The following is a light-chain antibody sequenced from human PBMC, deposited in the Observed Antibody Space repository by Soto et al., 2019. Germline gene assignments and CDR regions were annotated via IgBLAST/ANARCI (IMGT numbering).Light chain of an antibody. Sequence: DIQMTQSPSSLSASVGDRVTITCRASQVMDNYLGWFQQKPGKAPKSLIYAASGLQSGVPSRFSGSASGTDFTLTISSLQPEDVAIYYCQQYRSYPLTFGGGTRVEIK. CDR1: QVMDNY. J-gene: IGKJ4*01. CDR2: AAS. CDR3: QQYRSYPLT. V-gene: IGKV1-16*01.